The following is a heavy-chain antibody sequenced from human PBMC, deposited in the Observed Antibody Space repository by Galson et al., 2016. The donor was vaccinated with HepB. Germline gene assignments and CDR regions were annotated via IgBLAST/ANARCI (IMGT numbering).Heavy chain of an antibody. CDR2: ISDNGGST. Sequence: SLRLSCAASGFTFDTFTLHWVRQSPGKGLEWVAVISDNGGSTFYAESVQGRFIISRDNSKNTVYLQMRSLRVEDTAVYYCARDHAGLYDNSGSYFAAWGQGTLVTVSS. V-gene: IGHV3-30-3*01. D-gene: IGHD3-22*01. J-gene: IGHJ4*02. CDR1: GFTFDTFT. CDR3: ARDHAGLYDNSGSYFAA.